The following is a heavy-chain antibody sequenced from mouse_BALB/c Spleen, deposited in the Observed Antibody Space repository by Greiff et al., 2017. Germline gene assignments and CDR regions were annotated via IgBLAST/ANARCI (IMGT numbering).Heavy chain of an antibody. D-gene: IGHD1-3*01. Sequence: QVQLQQSGPGLVQPSQSLSITCTVSGFSLTSYGVHWVRQSPGKGLEWLGVIWSGGSTDYNAAFIYRLSISKDNTKSQVFFKMNSLQANDTEIYYSERKRHNNGDMENRGEGKSVTVSS. J-gene: IGHJ4*01. CDR1: GFSLTSYG. V-gene: IGHV2-2*02. CDR3: ERKRHNNGDMEN. CDR2: IWSGGST.